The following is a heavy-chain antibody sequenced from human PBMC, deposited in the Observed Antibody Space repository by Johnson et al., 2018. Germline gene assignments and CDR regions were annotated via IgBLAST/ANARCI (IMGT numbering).Heavy chain of an antibody. Sequence: VQLVESGGGLVQXGGSXRLXCAASGFTFDDYAMHWVRQAPGKGLEWVSGISWNSGSIGYADSVKGRFPISRDNAKNSLYLQMNSLGAEDTVLYYCARDWGGETSHYYYYYMDVWGKGTTVTVSS. V-gene: IGHV3-9*01. CDR3: ARDWGGETSHYYYYYMDV. D-gene: IGHD3-16*01. CDR2: ISWNSGSI. CDR1: GFTFDDYA. J-gene: IGHJ6*03.